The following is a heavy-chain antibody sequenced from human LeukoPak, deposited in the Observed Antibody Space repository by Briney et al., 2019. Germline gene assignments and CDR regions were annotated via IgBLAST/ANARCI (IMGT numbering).Heavy chain of an antibody. CDR2: INHSGST. CDR3: ARVTPINWSGDDY. D-gene: IGHD3-3*01. V-gene: IGHV4-34*01. Sequence: SETLSLTCAVYGGSFSGYYWSWIRQPPGKGLEWIGEINHSGSTNYNPSLKSRVTISVDTSKNQFSLKLSSVTAADTAVYYCARVTPINWSGDDYWGQGTLVTVSS. J-gene: IGHJ4*02. CDR1: GGSFSGYY.